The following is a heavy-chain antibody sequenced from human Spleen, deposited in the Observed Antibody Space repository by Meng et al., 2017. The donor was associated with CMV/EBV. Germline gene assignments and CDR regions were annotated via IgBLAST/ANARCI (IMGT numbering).Heavy chain of an antibody. D-gene: IGHD2-2*01. V-gene: IGHV4-34*01. J-gene: IGHJ4*02. Sequence: GSLRLSCAVYDGSSSGYYWSWIRQPPGKGLEWIGEINYSGSTNYNPSLKSRVTISVDMSKNHLSLKLSSVTAADTAVYYRTRGVPAANWGQGTLVTVSS. CDR1: DGSSSGYY. CDR3: TRGVPAAN. CDR2: INYSGST.